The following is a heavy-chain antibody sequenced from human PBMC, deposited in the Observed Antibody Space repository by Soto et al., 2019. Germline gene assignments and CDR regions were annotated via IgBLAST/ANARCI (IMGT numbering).Heavy chain of an antibody. CDR2: IMPILGIA. D-gene: IGHD6-19*01. V-gene: IGHV1-69*02. CDR3: TSLAVADTPFDI. Sequence: QVQLVQSGAEVKKPGSSVKVSCKASGGTFSSYTISWVRQAPGQGLEWMGRIMPILGIANYAQKFQGRVTITADKSTSTAYMGLCSLRSKETAAYYCTSLAVADTPFDIWAQGPMATAAS. J-gene: IGHJ3*02. CDR1: GGTFSSYT.